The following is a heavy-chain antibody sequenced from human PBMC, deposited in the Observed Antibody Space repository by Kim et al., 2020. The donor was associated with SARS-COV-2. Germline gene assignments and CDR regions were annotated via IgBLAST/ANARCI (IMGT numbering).Heavy chain of an antibody. CDR1: GYTFTSYY. Sequence: ASVKVSCKASGYTFTSYYMHWVRQAPGQGLEWMGIINPSGGSTSYAQKFQGRVTMTRDTSTSTVYMELSSLRSEDTAVYYCARPVLAAAGNFWFDPWGQGTLVTVSS. V-gene: IGHV1-46*01. CDR2: INPSGGST. D-gene: IGHD6-13*01. CDR3: ARPVLAAAGNFWFDP. J-gene: IGHJ5*02.